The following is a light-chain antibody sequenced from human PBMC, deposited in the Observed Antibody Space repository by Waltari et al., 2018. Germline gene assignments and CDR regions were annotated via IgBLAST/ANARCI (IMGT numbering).Light chain of an antibody. CDR1: RLGTRS. Sequence: SSDLPQSPSPSVSPGQTARLPFPGERLGTRSVSWYQQKPGQSPLLVIYQDKKRPSGIPERFSVSNAGNTATLTINGTQTLDEAEYFCQAWDNNFVIFGGGTKLTVL. J-gene: IGLJ2*01. CDR3: QAWDNNFVI. CDR2: QDK. V-gene: IGLV3-1*01.